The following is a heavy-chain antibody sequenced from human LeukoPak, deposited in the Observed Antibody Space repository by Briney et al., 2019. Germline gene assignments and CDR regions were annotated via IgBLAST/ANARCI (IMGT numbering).Heavy chain of an antibody. V-gene: IGHV3-23*01. CDR1: EFTFTSYT. Sequence: GGSLSLSWAASEFTFTSYTMTGFRQAPGKGLEWVSAMTGSGGSTFYADSVKGPFTISRDNSKNTVYLQMSSLRAEDTAVYYCAKEPRYCGTGCCFLVDSWGQGTLVTVSS. CDR2: MTGSGGST. D-gene: IGHD2-21*02. CDR3: AKEPRYCGTGCCFLVDS. J-gene: IGHJ4*02.